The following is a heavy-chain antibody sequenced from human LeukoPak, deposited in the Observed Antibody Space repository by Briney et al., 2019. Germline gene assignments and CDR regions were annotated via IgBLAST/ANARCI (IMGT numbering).Heavy chain of an antibody. CDR1: GGSVSSGSYY. CDR2: IYYSGST. Sequence: PSETLSLTCTVSGGSVSSGSYYWSWIRQPPGKGLEWIGYIYYSGSTNYNPSLKSRVTISVDTSKNQSSLKLSSVTAADTAVYYCARDVTMVRGASDAFDIWGQGTMVTVSS. CDR3: ARDVTMVRGASDAFDI. D-gene: IGHD3-10*01. J-gene: IGHJ3*02. V-gene: IGHV4-61*01.